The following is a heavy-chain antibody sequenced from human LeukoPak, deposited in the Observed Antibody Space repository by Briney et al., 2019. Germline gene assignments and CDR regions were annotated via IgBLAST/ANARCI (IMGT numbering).Heavy chain of an antibody. Sequence: PSETLSLTCTVSSGSISSYYWTWIRQPPGKGLEWIGYVYYTGSTNYNPSLKSRVTMSVDTSKKQFSLKLNSVTAADTAVYYCARDKDSSGYYYPPWDYYYYYMDVWGKGTTVTISS. J-gene: IGHJ6*03. D-gene: IGHD3-22*01. CDR2: VYYTGST. V-gene: IGHV4-59*01. CDR1: SGSISSYY. CDR3: ARDKDSSGYYYPPWDYYYYYMDV.